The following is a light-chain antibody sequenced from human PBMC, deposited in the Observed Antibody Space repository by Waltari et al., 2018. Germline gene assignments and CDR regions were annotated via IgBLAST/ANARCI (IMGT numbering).Light chain of an antibody. CDR1: NIGDKR. J-gene: IGLJ2*01. V-gene: IGLV3-21*02. Sequence: SYLLTQPPSVSVAPGQTARITCGGSNIGDKRVHWYQHKTGPAPLLVVYDDNDRPSGIPGRISGSNSGYTATLSITRVEAGDEADYYCQVWDSDGDHVVFGGGTKLIVL. CDR3: QVWDSDGDHVV. CDR2: DDN.